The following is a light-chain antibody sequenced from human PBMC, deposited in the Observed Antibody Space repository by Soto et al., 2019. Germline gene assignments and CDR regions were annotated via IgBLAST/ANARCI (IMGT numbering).Light chain of an antibody. CDR3: CSYAGSYYV. V-gene: IGLV2-11*01. CDR1: SSDVGGYNY. J-gene: IGLJ1*01. CDR2: VVS. Sequence: QLVLTQPRSVSGSPGQSVTISCTGTSSDVGGYNYVSWYQQHPGKAPKLMSYVVSKRPSGVPDRFSGSKSGNTASLTISGLQAEDEADYYCCSYAGSYYVFGTGTKLTVL.